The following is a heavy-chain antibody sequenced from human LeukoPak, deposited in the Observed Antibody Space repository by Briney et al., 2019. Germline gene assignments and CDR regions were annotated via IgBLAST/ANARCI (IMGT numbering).Heavy chain of an antibody. D-gene: IGHD4-23*01. V-gene: IGHV3-30*02. Sequence: GGSLRLSCAASGFTFSSYGMHWVRQAPGKGLEWVAFIRYDGSNKYYADSVKGRFTISRDNSKNTLYLQMNSLRAEDTAVYYCAKDGVVNSDAFDIWGQGTMVTVSS. J-gene: IGHJ3*02. CDR3: AKDGVVNSDAFDI. CDR2: IRYDGSNK. CDR1: GFTFSSYG.